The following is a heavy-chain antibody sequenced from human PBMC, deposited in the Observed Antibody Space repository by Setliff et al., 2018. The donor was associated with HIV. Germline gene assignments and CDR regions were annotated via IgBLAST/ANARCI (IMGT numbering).Heavy chain of an antibody. CDR1: GGSISSSHDF. CDR2: ISYGGIT. CDR3: ARGPPAEDYYYYMDV. V-gene: IGHV4-39*07. Sequence: LSLTCTVSGGSISSSHDFWNWIRQPPGKGLEWIGAISYGGITYYNPSLKSRVTISVDTSKRQFSLNLTSVTAADTAVYYCARGPPAEDYYYYMDVWDKGTTVTVSS. J-gene: IGHJ6*03.